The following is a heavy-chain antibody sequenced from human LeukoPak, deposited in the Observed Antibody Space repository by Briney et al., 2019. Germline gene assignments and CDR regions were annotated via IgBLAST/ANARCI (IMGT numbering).Heavy chain of an antibody. Sequence: SETLSLTCTVSGGSISSSSYYWSWIRQSAGKELEWIGRIYTSGSLNYNPSLKSRITMSGDTSKNQFSLKLSSVTAADTAIYYCVRGGTYYLPYWGQGILVTVSS. V-gene: IGHV4-61*02. CDR1: GGSISSSSYY. D-gene: IGHD1-26*01. J-gene: IGHJ4*02. CDR2: IYTSGSL. CDR3: VRGGTYYLPY.